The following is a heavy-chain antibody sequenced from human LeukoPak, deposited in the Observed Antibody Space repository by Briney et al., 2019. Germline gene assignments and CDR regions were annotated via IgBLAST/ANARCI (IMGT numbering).Heavy chain of an antibody. V-gene: IGHV4-59*08. CDR1: GGSISSYY. Sequence: SETLSLTCTASGGSISSYYWSWIRQPPGKGLEWIGYIYYSGSTNYNPSLKSRVTISVDTSKNQFSLKLSSVTAADTAVYYCAGTTGAAGAPAPYDYWGQGTLVTVSS. J-gene: IGHJ4*02. CDR3: AGTTGAAGAPAPYDY. D-gene: IGHD4-17*01. CDR2: IYYSGST.